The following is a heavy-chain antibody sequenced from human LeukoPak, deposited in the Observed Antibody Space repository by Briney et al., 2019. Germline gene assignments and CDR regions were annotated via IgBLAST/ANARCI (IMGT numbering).Heavy chain of an antibody. D-gene: IGHD3-3*01. CDR1: GFTFSSYS. CDR2: ISSSSSTI. V-gene: IGHV3-48*04. CDR3: ASRPRYDFWSGYYIY. J-gene: IGHJ4*02. Sequence: GGSLRLSCAASGFTFSSYSMNWVRQAPGKGLEWVSYISSSSSTIYYADSVKGRFTISRDNAKNSLYLQMNSLRAEDTAVYYCASRPRYDFWSGYYIYWGQGTLVTVSS.